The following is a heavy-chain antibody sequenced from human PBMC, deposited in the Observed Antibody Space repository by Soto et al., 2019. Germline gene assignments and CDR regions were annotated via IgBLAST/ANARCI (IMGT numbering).Heavy chain of an antibody. D-gene: IGHD1-26*01. CDR1: GFTFSSYA. CDR3: AHTPGEGIVGAKGYYGMDV. Sequence: GGSLRLSCAASGFTFSSYAMSWVRQAPGKGLEWVSAISGSGGSTYYADSVKGRFTISRDNSKNTLYLQMNSLRAEDTAVYYCAHTPGEGIVGAKGYYGMDVWGQGTTVTVSS. V-gene: IGHV3-23*01. J-gene: IGHJ6*02. CDR2: ISGSGGST.